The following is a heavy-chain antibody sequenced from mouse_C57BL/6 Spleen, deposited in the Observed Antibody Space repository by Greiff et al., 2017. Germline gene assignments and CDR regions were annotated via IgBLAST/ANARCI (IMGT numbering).Heavy chain of an antibody. CDR3: ARKGGDGSSYVGDYFDY. Sequence: QVQLQQSGAELVKPGASVKLSCKASGYTFTSYWMQWVKQRPGQGLEWIGEIDPSDSYTNYNQKFKGKATLTVDTSSSTAYMQLSSLTSEDSAVYYCARKGGDGSSYVGDYFDYWGQGTTRTVSS. V-gene: IGHV1-50*01. CDR2: IDPSDSYT. D-gene: IGHD1-1*01. J-gene: IGHJ2*01. CDR1: GYTFTSYW.